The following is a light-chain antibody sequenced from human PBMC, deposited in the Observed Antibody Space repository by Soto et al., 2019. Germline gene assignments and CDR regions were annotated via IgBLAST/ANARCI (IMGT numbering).Light chain of an antibody. CDR2: EVS. J-gene: IGLJ3*02. CDR3: SSYTSSGILRV. Sequence: QSVLTQPASASGSPGQSVSISCTGTSSDVGGYNYVSWYQQHPGKAPQLMIYEVSKRPSGVSDRFSGSKSGNTASLTISGLQAEDEADYDCSSYTSSGILRVFGGGTQVTVL. CDR1: SSDVGGYNY. V-gene: IGLV2-14*01.